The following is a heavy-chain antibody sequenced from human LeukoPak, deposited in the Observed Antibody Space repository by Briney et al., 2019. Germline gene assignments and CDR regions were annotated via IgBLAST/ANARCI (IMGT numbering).Heavy chain of an antibody. CDR2: IYTSGST. CDR3: ARELGYSGSYRDAFDI. CDR1: GGSISSGSYY. V-gene: IGHV4-61*02. Sequence: SETLSLTCTVSGGSISSGSYYWSWIRQPAGKGLEWIGRIYTSGSTNYNPSLKRRATISVDTSKNQFSLKLSSVTDADTAVYYCARELGYSGSYRDAFDIWGQGTMVTVSS. J-gene: IGHJ3*02. D-gene: IGHD1-26*01.